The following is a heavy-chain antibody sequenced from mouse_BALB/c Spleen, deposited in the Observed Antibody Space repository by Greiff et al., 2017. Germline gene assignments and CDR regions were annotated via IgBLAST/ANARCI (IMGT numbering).Heavy chain of an antibody. CDR2: ISDGGSYT. J-gene: IGHJ3*01. V-gene: IGHV5-4*02. CDR1: GFTFSDYY. CDR3: ARDTTATYWFAY. D-gene: IGHD1-2*01. Sequence: EVKVVESGGGLVKPGGSLKLSCAASGFTFSDYYMYWVRQTPEKRLEWVATISDGGSYTYYPDSVKGRFTISRDNAKNNLYLQMSSLKSEDTAMYYCARDTTATYWFAYWGQGTLVTVSA.